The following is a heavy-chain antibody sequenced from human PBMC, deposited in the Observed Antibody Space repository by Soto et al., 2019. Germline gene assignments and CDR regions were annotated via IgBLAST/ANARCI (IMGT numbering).Heavy chain of an antibody. CDR1: GASISSGGSY. CDR3: VTNRGDYDGSFFAR. V-gene: IGHV4-31*04. Sequence: QVRLQESGPGPVKPAETLSLTCSVSGASISSGGSYWTWIRQHPGKGLEWLGYIYYSGSTKYNPSPESRLIIALGTSKNRFSLRLKSVTAADTAVYYCVTNRGDYDGSFFARWGQGTQVTVSS. D-gene: IGHD3-16*01. CDR2: IYYSGST. J-gene: IGHJ4*02.